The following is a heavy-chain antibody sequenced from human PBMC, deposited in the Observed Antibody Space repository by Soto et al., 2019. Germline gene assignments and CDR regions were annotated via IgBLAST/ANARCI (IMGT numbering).Heavy chain of an antibody. CDR1: GGSISSYY. CDR2: IYYSGST. V-gene: IGHV4-59*01. CDR3: ARVPRVYCSSTSCYVFDP. Sequence: SETLSLTCTVSGGSISSYYWSWIRQPPGKGLEWIGYIYYSGSTNYNPSLKSRVTISVDTSKNQFSLKLSSVTAADTAVYYCARVPRVYCSSTSCYVFDPWGQGTLVTVSS. J-gene: IGHJ5*02. D-gene: IGHD2-2*01.